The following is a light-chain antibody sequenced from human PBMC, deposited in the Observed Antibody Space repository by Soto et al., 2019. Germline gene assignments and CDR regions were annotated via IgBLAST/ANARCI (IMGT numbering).Light chain of an antibody. V-gene: IGKV1-27*01. J-gene: IGKJ2*01. CDR1: QGISNY. Sequence: DIQMTQSPSSLSASVGDRVTITCRASQGISNYLAWYQQKPGKVPQLLIYAASTLQSGVPSRFIGSGSGTDITLTISSLQPEDVATYYDQKYNSDPYTFGQGTKLEIK. CDR3: QKYNSDPYT. CDR2: AAS.